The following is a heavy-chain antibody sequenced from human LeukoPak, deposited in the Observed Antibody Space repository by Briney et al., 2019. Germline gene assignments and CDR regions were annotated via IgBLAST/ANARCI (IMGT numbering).Heavy chain of an antibody. D-gene: IGHD3-9*01. CDR3: ARGGRYFDWLLYYFDY. V-gene: IGHV4-31*03. Sequence: SETLSLTCTVSGGSISSGGYYWSWIRQHPGKGLEWIGYIYYSGSTNYNPSLKSRVTISVDTSKNQFSLKLSSVTAADTAVYYCARGGRYFDWLLYYFDYWGQGTLVTVSS. CDR2: IYYSGST. CDR1: GGSISSGGYY. J-gene: IGHJ4*02.